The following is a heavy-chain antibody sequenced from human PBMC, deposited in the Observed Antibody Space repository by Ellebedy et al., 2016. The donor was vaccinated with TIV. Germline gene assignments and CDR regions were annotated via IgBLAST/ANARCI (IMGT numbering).Heavy chain of an antibody. CDR2: INPKNGDT. V-gene: IGHV1-2*02. D-gene: IGHD6-19*01. CDR1: GYTFIGYY. Sequence: AASVKVSCKASGYTFIGYYMHWVRQAPGQGIEWMGWINPKNGDTSYAQKFQGRVTMTREPSISKAYMELSKLGSDDTAVYYCGRSGYGSGWSFDYWGQGTLVTVSS. CDR3: GRSGYGSGWSFDY. J-gene: IGHJ4*02.